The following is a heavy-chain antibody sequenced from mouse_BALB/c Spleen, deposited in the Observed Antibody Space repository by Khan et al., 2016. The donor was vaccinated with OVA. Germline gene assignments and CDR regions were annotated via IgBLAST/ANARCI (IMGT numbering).Heavy chain of an antibody. Sequence: QVQLQQSGAELAKPGASVKMSCKASGYTFTNFWMHWVKQRPGQGLEWIGYINPSTGSTEYNQKFKDKATLTAATSSSPAYMQLRSLKSEDSAVYYCVDRGSSSALCTYWGQGTLVTVSA. J-gene: IGHJ3*01. CDR3: VDRGSSSALCTY. CDR1: GYTFTNFW. CDR2: INPSTGST. V-gene: IGHV1-7*01. D-gene: IGHD1-1*01.